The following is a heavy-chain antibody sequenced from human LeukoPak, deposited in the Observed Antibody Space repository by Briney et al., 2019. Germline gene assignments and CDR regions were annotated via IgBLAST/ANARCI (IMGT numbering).Heavy chain of an antibody. CDR3: AKGGPTVPTLPFDY. CDR1: GFTFDNYA. J-gene: IGHJ4*02. D-gene: IGHD4/OR15-4a*01. CDR2: ISWNSGSI. Sequence: GGSLRLSCAASGFTFDNYAMHWVRQAPGNGLVWVSGISWNSGSIGYADSVKGRFTISRDNAKNSLYLQMNSLRAEDMALYYCAKGGPTVPTLPFDYWGQGTLVTVSS. V-gene: IGHV3-9*03.